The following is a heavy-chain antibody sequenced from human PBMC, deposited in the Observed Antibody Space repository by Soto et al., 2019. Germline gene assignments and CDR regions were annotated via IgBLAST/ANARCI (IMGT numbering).Heavy chain of an antibody. J-gene: IGHJ2*01. D-gene: IGHD3-3*01. V-gene: IGHV3-15*07. CDR1: GFTFSNAW. CDR2: IKSKTDGGTT. Sequence: EVQLVESGGGLVKPGGSLRLSCAASGFTFSNAWMNWVRQAPGKGLEWVGRIKSKTDGGTTDYAAPVKGRFTISRDDSKNTLYLQMNSLKTEDTAVYYCTTTSTYYDFWSGYYPYWYFDLWGRGTLVTVSS. CDR3: TTTSTYYDFWSGYYPYWYFDL.